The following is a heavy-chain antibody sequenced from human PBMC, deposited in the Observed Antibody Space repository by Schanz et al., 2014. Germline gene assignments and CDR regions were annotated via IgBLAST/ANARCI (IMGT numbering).Heavy chain of an antibody. CDR3: ARGLIAAAGGAFDY. J-gene: IGHJ4*02. CDR1: GFTFSSYG. V-gene: IGHV3-33*01. CDR2: IWYDGSNK. Sequence: QVQLVESGGGVVQPGRSLRLSCAASGFTFSSYGMHWVRQAPGKGLEWVAVIWYDGSNKYYADSVRGRFTMSRDNSKNTLYLQMNSLRAGDAAVYYCARGLIAAAGGAFDYGGQGTLVAVSA. D-gene: IGHD6-13*01.